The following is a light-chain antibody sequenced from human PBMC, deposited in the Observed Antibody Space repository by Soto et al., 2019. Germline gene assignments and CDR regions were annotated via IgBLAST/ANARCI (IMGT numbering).Light chain of an antibody. V-gene: IGKV1-27*01. CDR3: HKYNSAPRT. CDR1: QGISTY. Sequence: DIQMTQSPSSLSASVGDRVTISCRASQGISTYLAWYQQKPGKVPKLLIYAASTLQSGVPSRFSGSGAGTAFSLTISSLQPEALATYYCHKYNSAPRTFGHGTKVELK. CDR2: AAS. J-gene: IGKJ1*01.